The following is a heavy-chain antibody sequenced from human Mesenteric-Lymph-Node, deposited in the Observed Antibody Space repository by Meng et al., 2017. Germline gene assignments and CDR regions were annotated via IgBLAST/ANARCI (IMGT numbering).Heavy chain of an antibody. CDR3: AKIGSNHQFDL. CDR1: GYTFTVHY. CDR2: INPHTGGI. J-gene: IGHJ4*02. V-gene: IGHV1-2*06. Sequence: QVQLVQSGAEVQKPGASVKVSCKASGYTFTVHYMHWVRQAPGQGLEWMGRINPHTGGINYAQEFQGRVAMTRDTSISTAYMELSRLRTDDTAVYYCAKIGSNHQFDLWGQGTLVTVSS. D-gene: IGHD4-11*01.